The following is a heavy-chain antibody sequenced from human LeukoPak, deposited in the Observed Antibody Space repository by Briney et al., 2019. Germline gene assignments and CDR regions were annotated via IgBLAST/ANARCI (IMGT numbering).Heavy chain of an antibody. J-gene: IGHJ4*02. D-gene: IGHD6-13*01. CDR2: INPNSGGT. V-gene: IGHV1-2*02. CDR3: ARDSIAAAEMDY. Sequence: ASVKVSCKASGYTFTGYYMHWVRQAPGQGLEWMGWINPNSGGTNYALKFQGRVTMTRDTSISTAYMELSRLRSDDTAVYYCARDSIAAAEMDYWGQGTLVTVSS. CDR1: GYTFTGYY.